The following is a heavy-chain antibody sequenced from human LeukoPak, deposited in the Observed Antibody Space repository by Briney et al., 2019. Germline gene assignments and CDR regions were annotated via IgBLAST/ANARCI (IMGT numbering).Heavy chain of an antibody. V-gene: IGHV5-51*01. CDR1: GYSFTTYW. CDR2: IYPADSTA. D-gene: IGHD3-10*01. Sequence: GESLKISCKASGYSFTTYWIGWVRQMPGKGLEWMGIIYPADSTAHYSPSFQGQVTISVDKSINTAYLQWSSLKASDTAMYYCARTYYYGSGTSLSAFDIWGQGTMVTVSS. CDR3: ARTYYYGSGTSLSAFDI. J-gene: IGHJ3*02.